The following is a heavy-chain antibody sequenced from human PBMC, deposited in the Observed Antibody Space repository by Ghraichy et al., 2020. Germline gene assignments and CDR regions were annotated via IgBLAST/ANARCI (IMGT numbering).Heavy chain of an antibody. V-gene: IGHV4-34*01. D-gene: IGHD3-3*01. CDR2: INHSGST. CDR3: ASGPPGYYDFWSGYYPDAFDI. J-gene: IGHJ3*02. CDR1: GGSFSGYY. Sequence: SQTLSLTCAVYGGSFSGYYWSWIRQPPGKGLEWIGEINHSGSTNYNPSLKSRVTISVDTSKNQFSLKLSSVTAADTAVYYCASGPPGYYDFWSGYYPDAFDIWGQGTMVTVSS.